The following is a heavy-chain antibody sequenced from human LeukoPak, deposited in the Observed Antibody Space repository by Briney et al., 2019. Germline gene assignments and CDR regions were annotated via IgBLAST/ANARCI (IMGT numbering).Heavy chain of an antibody. Sequence: SETLSLTCTVSGGSLSSSSYYWGWIRQPPGKGLEWIGSIYYSGSTYYNPSLKSRVTISVDTSKNQFCLKLSSVTAADTAVYYCARHGDSSSWYLTPFDYWGQGTLVTVSS. CDR2: IYYSGST. CDR3: ARHGDSSSWYLTPFDY. V-gene: IGHV4-39*01. J-gene: IGHJ4*02. CDR1: GGSLSSSSYY. D-gene: IGHD6-13*01.